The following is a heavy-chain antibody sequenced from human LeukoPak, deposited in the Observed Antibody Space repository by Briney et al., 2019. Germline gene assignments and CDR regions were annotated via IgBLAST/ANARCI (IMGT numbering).Heavy chain of an antibody. CDR2: ISYDGSNK. V-gene: IGHV3-30-3*01. Sequence: GGSLRLSCAASGFTFSSYAMHWVRQAPGKGLEWVAVISYDGSNKYYADSVKGRFTISRDNSKNTLYLQMNSLRAEDTAVYYCARPRGWSFVEAFDIWGQGTMVTVSS. D-gene: IGHD2-15*01. CDR1: GFTFSSYA. CDR3: ARPRGWSFVEAFDI. J-gene: IGHJ3*02.